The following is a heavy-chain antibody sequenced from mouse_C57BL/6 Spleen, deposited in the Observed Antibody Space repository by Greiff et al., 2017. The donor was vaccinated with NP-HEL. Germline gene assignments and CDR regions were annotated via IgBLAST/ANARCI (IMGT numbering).Heavy chain of an antibody. V-gene: IGHV5-2*01. J-gene: IGHJ1*03. CDR1: EYEFPSHD. D-gene: IGHD2-4*01. CDR2: INSDGGST. Sequence: EVMLVESGGGLVQPGESLKLSCESNEYEFPSHDMSWVRKTPEKRLELVAAINSDGGSTYYPDTMERRFIISRDNTKKTLYLQMSSLRSEDTALYYCARLGLYEYEGYFDVWGTGTTVTVSS. CDR3: ARLGLYEYEGYFDV.